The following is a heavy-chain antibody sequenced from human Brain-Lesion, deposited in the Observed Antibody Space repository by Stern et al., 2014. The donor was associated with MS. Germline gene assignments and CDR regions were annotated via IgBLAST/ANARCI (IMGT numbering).Heavy chain of an antibody. CDR1: GGSISSSSYY. V-gene: IGHV4-39*01. CDR2: IYYRGST. Sequence: VQLVESGPGLVKPSETLSLTCTVSGGSISSSSYYWGWIRQPPGKGLEWIGSIYYRGSTYYNPSLKSRVTISMDTSKNQFSLRLSSGTAADTAVYFCAKLWLGELPESPFDYWGQGTLVTVSS. J-gene: IGHJ4*02. D-gene: IGHD3-10*01. CDR3: AKLWLGELPESPFDY.